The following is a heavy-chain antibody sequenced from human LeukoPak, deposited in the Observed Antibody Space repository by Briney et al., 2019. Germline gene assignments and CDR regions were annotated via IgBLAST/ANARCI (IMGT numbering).Heavy chain of an antibody. J-gene: IGHJ3*02. CDR2: IYNSGST. Sequence: MPSETLSLTCAASGYSISSGYYWGWIRQPPGKGLEWIGSIYNSGSTYYNPSLKSRVTISVDTSKNQLSLKLNSLTAEDTAVYYCAREIANDAFDIWGQGTMVTVSS. D-gene: IGHD6-13*01. V-gene: IGHV4-38-2*02. CDR1: GYSISSGYY. CDR3: AREIANDAFDI.